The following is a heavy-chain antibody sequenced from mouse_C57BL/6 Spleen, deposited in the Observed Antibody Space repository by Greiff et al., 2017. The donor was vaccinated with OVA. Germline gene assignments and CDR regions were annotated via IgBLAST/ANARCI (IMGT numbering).Heavy chain of an antibody. V-gene: IGHV1-39*01. CDR1: GYSFTDYN. J-gene: IGHJ2*01. CDR2: INPNYGTT. CDR3: ARSIRSTTVVATNYFDY. D-gene: IGHD1-1*01. Sequence: EVKLVESGPELVKPGASVKISCKASGYSFTDYNMNWVKQSNGKSLEWIGVINPNYGTTSYNQKFKGKATLTVDQSSSTAYMQLNSLTSEDSAVYYCARSIRSTTVVATNYFDYWGQGTTLTVSS.